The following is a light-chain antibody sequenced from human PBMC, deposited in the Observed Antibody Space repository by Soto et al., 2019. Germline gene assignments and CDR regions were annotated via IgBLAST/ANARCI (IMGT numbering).Light chain of an antibody. Sequence: EIVLTQSPATLSLSVGDRVTIFCRASQSINSCLAWYQQKPGQAPNLLIYGASTIDTGVPARFSGSGSGTEFTLTVSSLQFDDFATYFCHQYHNCPHTFGQGTKVDIK. CDR2: GAS. CDR1: QSINSC. V-gene: IGKV3-15*01. CDR3: HQYHNCPHT. J-gene: IGKJ2*01.